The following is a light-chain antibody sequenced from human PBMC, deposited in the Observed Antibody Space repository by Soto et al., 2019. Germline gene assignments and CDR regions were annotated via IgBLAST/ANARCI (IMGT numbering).Light chain of an antibody. V-gene: IGKV1-5*03. CDR2: KAS. Sequence: PITRPPYTLSAPVGDRVTITCRASQSISIWLAWYQQKPGKAPKILIYKASSLESGVPSRFSGSGSGTEFTLTISSLHPDDFATYYCQQYNSYSPITCCQGTRLEIK. CDR3: QQYNSYSPIT. CDR1: QSISIW. J-gene: IGKJ5*01.